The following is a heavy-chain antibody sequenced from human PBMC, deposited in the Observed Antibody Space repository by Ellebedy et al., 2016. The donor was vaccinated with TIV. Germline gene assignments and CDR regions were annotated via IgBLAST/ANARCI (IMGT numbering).Heavy chain of an antibody. D-gene: IGHD4-17*01. V-gene: IGHV3-11*04. Sequence: PGGSLRLSCAASGFTFSDYYMSWIRQAPGKGLEWVSYIRSSGSTIYYADSVKGRFTISRDNAKNSLYLQMNSLRDEDTAVYYCARDGDGDYLNYYYGMDVWGQGTTVTVSS. CDR2: IRSSGSTI. J-gene: IGHJ6*02. CDR1: GFTFSDYY. CDR3: ARDGDGDYLNYYYGMDV.